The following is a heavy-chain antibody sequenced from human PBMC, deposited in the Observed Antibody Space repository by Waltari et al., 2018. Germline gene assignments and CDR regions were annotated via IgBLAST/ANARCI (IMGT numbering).Heavy chain of an antibody. Sequence: EVQLVESGGGLVQPGGSLRLSCGASGFTFSGYWMSWVRQTPGKGVEWVANINYDGSQKYYVDSVKGRFTISRDNAKNSVYLQMNSLRVEDTAVYYCAKSRGFEYWGQGTLITVSS. V-gene: IGHV3-7*01. CDR3: AKSRGFEY. CDR1: GFTFSGYW. J-gene: IGHJ4*02. CDR2: INYDGSQK. D-gene: IGHD2-2*01.